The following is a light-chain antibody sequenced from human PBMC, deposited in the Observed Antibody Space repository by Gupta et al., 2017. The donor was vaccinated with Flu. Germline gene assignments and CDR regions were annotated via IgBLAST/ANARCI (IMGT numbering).Light chain of an antibody. CDR3: QVWDTRSDHPVV. CDR1: NIGSNS. V-gene: IGLV3-21*03. CDR2: DVP. Sequence: SYVMTQPPSVSVAPGKTARITCGGDNIGSNSVHWYQQKPGQAPVLVVYDVPDRPSGIPERFSGSNSGNTATLTSSRVEAGDEADYYCQVWDTRSDHPVVFGGGTKLTVL. J-gene: IGLJ2*01.